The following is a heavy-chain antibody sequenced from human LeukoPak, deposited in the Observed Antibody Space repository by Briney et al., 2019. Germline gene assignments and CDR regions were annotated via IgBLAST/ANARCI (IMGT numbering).Heavy chain of an antibody. Sequence: GGSLRLSCAASGFTFSSYAMHWVRQAPGKGLEWVAVISYDGSNKYYADYGKGQFTISRDNSKNTLYLQMNSLRGEDTAVYYCAKGRGWEASYYYYYRDVWGKGPTVTFSS. CDR1: GFTFSSYA. D-gene: IGHD1-26*01. V-gene: IGHV3-30*04. CDR2: ISYDGSNK. J-gene: IGHJ6*03. CDR3: AKGRGWEASYYYYYRDV.